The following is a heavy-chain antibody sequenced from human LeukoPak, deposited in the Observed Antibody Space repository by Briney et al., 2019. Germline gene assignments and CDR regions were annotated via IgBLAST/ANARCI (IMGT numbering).Heavy chain of an antibody. Sequence: GGSLRLSCAASGFTFSSYSMNWVRQAPGKGLEWVSSISDTSTYIYYADSLQGRFTISRDNARNSLYLQMNSLRAEDTAVYYCARDTRYYGSKYMDVWGKGTTVTASS. CDR2: ISDTSTYI. CDR3: ARDTRYYGSKYMDV. D-gene: IGHD3-10*01. V-gene: IGHV3-21*01. J-gene: IGHJ6*03. CDR1: GFTFSSYS.